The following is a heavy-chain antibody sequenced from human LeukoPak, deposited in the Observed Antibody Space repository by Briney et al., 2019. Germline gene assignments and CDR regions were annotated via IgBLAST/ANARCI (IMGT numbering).Heavy chain of an antibody. Sequence: GGSLRLSCAASGFTFSSYAMSWVRQAPGKGLEWVSAISGSGGSTYYADSVKGRFTISRDNSKNTLYLQMDSLRAEDTALYYCAKDTGRPTDAITMEDNAFDIWGQGTMVTVSS. CDR2: ISGSGGST. V-gene: IGHV3-23*01. CDR3: AKDTGRPTDAITMEDNAFDI. D-gene: IGHD3-3*01. J-gene: IGHJ3*02. CDR1: GFTFSSYA.